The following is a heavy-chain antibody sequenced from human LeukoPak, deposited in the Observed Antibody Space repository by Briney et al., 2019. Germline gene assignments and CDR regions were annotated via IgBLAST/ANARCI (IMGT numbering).Heavy chain of an antibody. V-gene: IGHV3-7*04. J-gene: IGHJ4*02. D-gene: IGHD2-15*01. Sequence: PGGSLRLSCAASGITFSRSWMSWVRQAPGKGLEWVAFIKEDGGEIYYVDSVKGRFTISRDNGENSLYLQMNSLRAEATAVYYCARDRGGRSGLDDWGQGTLVTVSS. CDR3: ARDRGGRSGLDD. CDR2: IKEDGGEI. CDR1: GITFSRSW.